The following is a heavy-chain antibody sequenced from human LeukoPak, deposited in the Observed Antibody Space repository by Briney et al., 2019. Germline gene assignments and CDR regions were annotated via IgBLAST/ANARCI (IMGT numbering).Heavy chain of an antibody. D-gene: IGHD2-2*01. CDR3: ARTSLYSYYGMDV. J-gene: IGHJ6*02. CDR1: GYSFSSYW. CDR2: IDTSDYST. V-gene: IGHV5-10-1*01. Sequence: GESLKISCTGSGYSFSSYWISWVRQMPGKRLEWMGRIDTSDYSTDYSPSFEGHITVSIDKSISTAYLEWSGLKASDTAMYYCARTSLYSYYGMDVWGQGTTVTVSS.